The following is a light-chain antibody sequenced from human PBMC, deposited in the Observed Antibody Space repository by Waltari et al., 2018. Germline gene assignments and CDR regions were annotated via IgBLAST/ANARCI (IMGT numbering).Light chain of an antibody. CDR2: DVT. CDR3: SSWTDSDSLKLL. V-gene: IGLV2-14*03. J-gene: IGLJ2*01. CDR1: SSDVGGSNY. Sequence: QSALTQPASVSGSPGQSITISCTGTSSDVGGSNYVSWYQQHPGKVPQLMIYDVTNRPSGVSNRFSGSKSGNTASRTISGLQAEDEADYYCSSWTDSDSLKLLFGGGTKLTVL.